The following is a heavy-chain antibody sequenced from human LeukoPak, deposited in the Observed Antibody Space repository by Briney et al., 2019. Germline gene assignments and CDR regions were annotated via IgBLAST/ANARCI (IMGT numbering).Heavy chain of an antibody. V-gene: IGHV4-59*01. J-gene: IGHJ3*02. CDR2: IYYSGST. Sequence: SETLSLTCTVSGGSISRYYWSWVRQPPGKGLEYIGNIYYSGSTNYNPSLKSRVTISLDTSRSQFSLKLTSVTAADTAVYYCARELYNWNGRRHAIDIWGQGTLVTVSS. CDR1: GGSISRYY. D-gene: IGHD1-20*01. CDR3: ARELYNWNGRRHAIDI.